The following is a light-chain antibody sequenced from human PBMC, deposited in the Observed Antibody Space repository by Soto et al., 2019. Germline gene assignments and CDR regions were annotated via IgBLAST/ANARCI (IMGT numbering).Light chain of an antibody. CDR3: ASWDDSLSGLVV. CDR1: SSNIGSNF. Sequence: QAVVTQPPSTSGTPGQKVTISCSGSSSNIGSNFVYWYQQVPGTAPRLLIYRSHQRPSGVPDRFSGSRSGTSASLAISGLRSEDEADYFCASWDDSLSGLVVFGGGTKLTVL. CDR2: RSH. V-gene: IGLV1-47*01. J-gene: IGLJ2*01.